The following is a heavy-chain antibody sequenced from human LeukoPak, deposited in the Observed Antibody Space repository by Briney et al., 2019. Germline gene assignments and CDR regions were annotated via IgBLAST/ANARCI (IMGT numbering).Heavy chain of an antibody. CDR2: ISSSGSTI. CDR3: ARNHYYDSSGSDY. CDR1: GFTFSSYW. J-gene: IGHJ4*02. Sequence: GGSLRLSCAASGFTFSSYWMSWVRQAPGKGLEWVSYISSSGSTIYYADSVKGRFTISRDNAKNSLYLQMNSLRAEDTAVYYCARNHYYDSSGSDYWGQGTLVTVSS. V-gene: IGHV3-48*04. D-gene: IGHD3-22*01.